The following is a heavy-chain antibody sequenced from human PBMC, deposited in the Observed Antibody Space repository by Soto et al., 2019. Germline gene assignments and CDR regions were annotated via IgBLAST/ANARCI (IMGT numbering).Heavy chain of an antibody. D-gene: IGHD4-17*01. CDR2: INPNSGGT. V-gene: IGHV1-2*02. CDR1: GYTFTGYY. Sequence: ASVKVSCKASGYTFTGYYMHWVRQAPGQGLEWMGWINPNSGGTNYAQKFQGRVTMTRDTSISTAYMELSRLRSDDTAVYYCARRRMTTVVTPVDYWGQGTLVTVSS. CDR3: ARRRMTTVVTPVDY. J-gene: IGHJ4*02.